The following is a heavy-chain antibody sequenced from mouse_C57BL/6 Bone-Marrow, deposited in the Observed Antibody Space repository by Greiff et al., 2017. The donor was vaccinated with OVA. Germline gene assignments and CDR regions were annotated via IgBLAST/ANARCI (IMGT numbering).Heavy chain of an antibody. Sequence: QVQLQQSDAELVKPGASVKISCKVSGYTFTDHTIHWMKQRPEQGLEWIGYIYPRDGSTKYNEKFKGKATLTADKSSSTAYMQLNSLTSEDSAVYFCARHSDYYGSSPWFAYWGQGTLVTVSA. CDR3: ARHSDYYGSSPWFAY. J-gene: IGHJ3*01. V-gene: IGHV1-78*01. CDR1: GYTFTDHT. D-gene: IGHD1-1*01. CDR2: IYPRDGST.